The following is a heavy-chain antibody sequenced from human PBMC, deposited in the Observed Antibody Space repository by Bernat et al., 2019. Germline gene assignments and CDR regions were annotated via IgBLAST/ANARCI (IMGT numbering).Heavy chain of an antibody. CDR1: GYTFSSYG. J-gene: IGHJ4*02. D-gene: IGHD3-22*01. V-gene: IGHV1-18*01. Sequence: QVQLVQSGAEVKKPGASVKVSCKASGYTFSSYGISWVRQAPGQGLEWMGWISAHNGNTNYAQNLQGRVTMTTDTSTSTAYMEPRSLRSDDTAVYYCARDTSSGYYLIFDYWGQGTLVIVSS. CDR2: ISAHNGNT. CDR3: ARDTSSGYYLIFDY.